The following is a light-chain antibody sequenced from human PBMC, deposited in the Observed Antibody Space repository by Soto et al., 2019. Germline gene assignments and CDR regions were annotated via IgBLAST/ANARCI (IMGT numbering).Light chain of an antibody. Sequence: EIVMTQSPATLSVSPGERATLSCRASQSVSSNLAWYQQKPGQAPRLLIYGASTRATGIPARFSGSGSGTEFTLTISSLQSEDFPVYYCQQDNNWPPLTFGGGTTVESK. V-gene: IGKV3-15*01. CDR2: GAS. CDR3: QQDNNWPPLT. J-gene: IGKJ4*01. CDR1: QSVSSN.